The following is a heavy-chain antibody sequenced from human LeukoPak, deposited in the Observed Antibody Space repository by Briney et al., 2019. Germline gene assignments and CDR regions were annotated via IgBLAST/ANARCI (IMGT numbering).Heavy chain of an antibody. Sequence: GSSVKVSCKASGGTFSSYTISWVRQAPGQGLEWMGRIIPILGIANYAQKFQGRVTITADKSTSTAYMELSSLRSEDTAVYYCARAPTIPYCSGTSCYSRNAFDIWGQGTMVTVSS. J-gene: IGHJ3*02. CDR2: IIPILGIA. V-gene: IGHV1-69*02. CDR1: GGTFSSYT. D-gene: IGHD2-2*02. CDR3: ARAPTIPYCSGTSCYSRNAFDI.